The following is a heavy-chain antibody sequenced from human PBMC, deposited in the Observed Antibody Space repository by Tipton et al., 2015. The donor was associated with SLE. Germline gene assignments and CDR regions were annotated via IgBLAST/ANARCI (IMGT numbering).Heavy chain of an antibody. V-gene: IGHV3-53*01. Sequence: SLRLSCTASGFTFSSYGMHWVRQAPGKGLEWVSVIYSGGSTYYADSVKGRFTISRDNSKNTLYLQMNSLRAEDTAVYYCARVYPGERYFDYWGQGTLVTVSS. CDR3: ARVYPGERYFDY. CDR1: GFTFSSYG. CDR2: IYSGGST. D-gene: IGHD2-2*01. J-gene: IGHJ4*02.